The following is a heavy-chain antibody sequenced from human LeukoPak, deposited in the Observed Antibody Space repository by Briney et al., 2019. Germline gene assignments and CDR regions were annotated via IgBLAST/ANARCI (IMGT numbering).Heavy chain of an antibody. J-gene: IGHJ4*02. Sequence: PSETLSLTCAVYGGSFSGYYWSWIRHPPGKGLERIGEIYHSGSTNYNPSLESRVTISVDTSKNQCSLKLSSVTAADTAVYYCPRGPVYYYGSGSPSMWKYYFDYWGQGTLVTVSS. V-gene: IGHV4-34*01. CDR1: GGSFSGYY. CDR2: IYHSGST. D-gene: IGHD3-10*01. CDR3: PRGPVYYYGSGSPSMWKYYFDY.